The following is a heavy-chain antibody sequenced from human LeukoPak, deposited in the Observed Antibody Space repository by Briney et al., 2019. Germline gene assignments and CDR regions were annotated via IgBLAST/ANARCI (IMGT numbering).Heavy chain of an antibody. CDR1: GFTFSSYG. CDR2: IWYDGSNK. D-gene: IGHD6-19*01. CDR3: ARDLSSGSYYFDY. J-gene: IGHJ4*02. Sequence: PGRSLRLSCAASGFTFSSYGMHWVRQAPGKGLEWVAVIWYDGSNKYYADSVKGRFTISRDNSKNTLYLQMNSLRAEDTAVYYCARDLSSGSYYFDYWGQGTLVTVSS. V-gene: IGHV3-33*01.